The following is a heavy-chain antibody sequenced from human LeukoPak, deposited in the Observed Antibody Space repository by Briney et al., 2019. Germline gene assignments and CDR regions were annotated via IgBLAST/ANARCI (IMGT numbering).Heavy chain of an antibody. V-gene: IGHV3-21*01. CDR2: ISSSSSYI. Sequence: PGGSLRLSCAASGFTFSSYSMNWVRQAPGKGLEWVSSISSSSSYIYYADSVKGRFTISRDNAKNSLYLQMNSLRAEDTAVYYCARETAVTRDAFDIWGQGTVVTVSS. J-gene: IGHJ3*02. CDR1: GFTFSSYS. CDR3: ARETAVTRDAFDI. D-gene: IGHD4-17*01.